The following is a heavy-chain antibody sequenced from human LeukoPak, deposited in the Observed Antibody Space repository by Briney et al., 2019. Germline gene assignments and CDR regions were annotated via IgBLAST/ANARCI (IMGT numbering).Heavy chain of an antibody. Sequence: GRSLGLSCAASGFTFSSHGIHWVRQAPGKGLEWVAVISYDENNKYYADSVKGRFTISRDNSKNTLYLQMNSLRAEDTAVYYCARMKGGKNQVGAFDIWGQGTMVTVSS. D-gene: IGHD1-26*01. CDR1: GFTFSSHG. J-gene: IGHJ3*02. CDR2: ISYDENNK. CDR3: ARMKGGKNQVGAFDI. V-gene: IGHV3-30*03.